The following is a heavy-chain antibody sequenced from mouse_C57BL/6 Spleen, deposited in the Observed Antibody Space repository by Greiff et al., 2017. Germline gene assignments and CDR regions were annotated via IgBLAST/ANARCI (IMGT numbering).Heavy chain of an antibody. V-gene: IGHV1-74*01. CDR3: AIEYVYEGAWFAY. D-gene: IGHD2-2*01. J-gene: IGHJ3*01. Sequence: QVQLQQPGAELVKPGASVKVSCKASGYTFTSYWMHWVKQRPGQGLEWIGRIHPSDSNTNYNQKFKGRATLTVDKSSSTAYMQLSSLTSEDSAVYSCAIEYVYEGAWFAYWGQGTLVTVSA. CDR2: IHPSDSNT. CDR1: GYTFTSYW.